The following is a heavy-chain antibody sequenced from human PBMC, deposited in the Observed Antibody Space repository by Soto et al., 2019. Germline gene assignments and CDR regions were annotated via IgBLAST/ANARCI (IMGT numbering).Heavy chain of an antibody. CDR3: TKSVAGSGNFDF. J-gene: IGHJ4*02. CDR1: GFTFSSYG. D-gene: IGHD6-19*01. CDR2: SRDKANSYNT. V-gene: IGHV3-72*01. Sequence: PGGSLRLSCAASGFTFSSYGMHWVRQAPGKGLERVGRSRDKANSYNTVYTASVKGRFTISRDDSESSLYLQMDSLKTEDTAVYYCTKSVAGSGNFDFWGQGTLVTVSS.